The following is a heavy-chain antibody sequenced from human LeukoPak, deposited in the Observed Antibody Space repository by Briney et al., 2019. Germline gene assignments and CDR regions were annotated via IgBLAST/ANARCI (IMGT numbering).Heavy chain of an antibody. Sequence: GGSLRLSCAASGFTFSSYWMSWVRQAPGKGLEWVANIKQDGSEKYYVDSVKGRFTISRDNAKNSLYLQMNSLRTEDTAVYYCARDYPRLAFDIWGQGTMVTVSS. CDR2: IKQDGSEK. CDR3: ARDYPRLAFDI. D-gene: IGHD3-16*02. V-gene: IGHV3-7*01. CDR1: GFTFSSYW. J-gene: IGHJ3*02.